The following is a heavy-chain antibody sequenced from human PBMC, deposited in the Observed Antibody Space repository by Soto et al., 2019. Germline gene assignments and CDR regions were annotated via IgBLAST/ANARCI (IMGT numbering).Heavy chain of an antibody. CDR1: GDYIHVGGHY. CDR2: IYYTGKT. Sequence: PSETLSLTCSVSGDYIHVGGHYWTWIRQRPGKGLEWMGYIYYTGKTYYNPPLESRLTMSVDRSKNQCSLRLASVTAADTAVYFCGRDLTSNANCIDPWGQGTLVTVSS. D-gene: IGHD2-2*01. J-gene: IGHJ5*02. V-gene: IGHV4-30-4*01. CDR3: GRDLTSNANCIDP.